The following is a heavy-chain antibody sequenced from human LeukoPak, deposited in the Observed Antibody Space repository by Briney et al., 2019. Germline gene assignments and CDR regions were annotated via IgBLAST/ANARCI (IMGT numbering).Heavy chain of an antibody. J-gene: IGHJ6*03. CDR2: FDPEDGET. CDR3: ATAGVVAAQGAYYMDV. D-gene: IGHD2-2*01. Sequence: ASVKVSCKVSGYTLTELSMHWVRQAPGKGLEWMGGFDPEDGETIYAQKFQGRVTMTEDTSTDTAYMELSSLRSEDTAVYYCATAGVVAAQGAYYMDVWGKGTTVTVSS. V-gene: IGHV1-24*01. CDR1: GYTLTELS.